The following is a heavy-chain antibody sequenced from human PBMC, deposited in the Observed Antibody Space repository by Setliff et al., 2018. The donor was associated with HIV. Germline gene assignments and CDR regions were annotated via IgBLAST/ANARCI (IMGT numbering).Heavy chain of an antibody. CDR2: FYFGRTT. J-gene: IGHJ4*02. CDR3: ARRRLVGYSFDY. V-gene: IGHV4-39*01. D-gene: IGHD6-25*01. CDR1: GGSVYTASYY. Sequence: SETLSLTCTVSGGSVYTASYYWAWVRQPPGKGLEWIGTFYFGRTTYYNPSLKSRVTLSVDTAKNQLSLKVTSVTAADTAIYYCARRRLVGYSFDYWGQGALVTVSS.